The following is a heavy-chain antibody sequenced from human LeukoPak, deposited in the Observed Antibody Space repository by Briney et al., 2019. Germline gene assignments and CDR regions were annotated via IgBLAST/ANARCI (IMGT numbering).Heavy chain of an antibody. Sequence: GGSLRLSCAASGFTFSSYAMSRVRQAPGKGLEWVSAISGSGGSTYYADSVKGRFTISRDNSKNTLYLQMNSLRAEDTAVYYCAKSRYSSGWFPGAYWGQGTLVTVSS. CDR1: GFTFSSYA. CDR2: ISGSGGST. D-gene: IGHD6-19*01. CDR3: AKSRYSSGWFPGAY. V-gene: IGHV3-23*01. J-gene: IGHJ4*02.